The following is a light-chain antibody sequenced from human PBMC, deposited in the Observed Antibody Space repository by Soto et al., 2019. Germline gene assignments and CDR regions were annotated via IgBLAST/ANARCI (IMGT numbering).Light chain of an antibody. CDR3: CSYAGSSSYVV. Sequence: QSVLTQPASVSGSPGQSITLSCTGTSSDVGSYNLVSWYQLHPGNAPKLMIYEGTKRPSGVSNRFSGSKSGSTASLTISGLQAEDEADYYCCSYAGSSSYVVFGGGTKLTVL. CDR2: EGT. CDR1: SSDVGSYNL. J-gene: IGLJ2*01. V-gene: IGLV2-23*01.